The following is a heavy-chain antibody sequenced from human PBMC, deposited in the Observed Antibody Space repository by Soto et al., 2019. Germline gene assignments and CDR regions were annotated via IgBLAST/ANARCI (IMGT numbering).Heavy chain of an antibody. D-gene: IGHD2-15*01. CDR2: IYHSGST. V-gene: IGHV4-4*02. CDR3: ACRQILGYCSGGSCYSGWFDP. J-gene: IGHJ5*02. CDR1: GGSISSSNW. Sequence: PSETLSLTCAVSGGSISSSNWWSWVRQPPGKGLEWIGEIYHSGSTNYNPSLKSRVTISVDKSKNQFSLKLSSVTAADTAVYYCACRQILGYCSGGSCYSGWFDPWGQGTLVTVSS.